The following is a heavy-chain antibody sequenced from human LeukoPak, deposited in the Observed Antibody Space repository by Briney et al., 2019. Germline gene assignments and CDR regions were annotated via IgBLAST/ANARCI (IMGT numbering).Heavy chain of an antibody. J-gene: IGHJ4*02. D-gene: IGHD3-10*01. CDR3: ARLHYYGSGSPLFDY. CDR1: GGSISSSSYY. CDR2: IYYSGST. Sequence: PSETLSLTCTVSGGSISSSSYYWGWIRQPPGKGLEWIGSIYYSGSTYYNPSLKNRVTISVDTSKNQFSLKLSSVTAADTAVYYCARLHYYGSGSPLFDYWGQGTLVTVSS. V-gene: IGHV4-39*01.